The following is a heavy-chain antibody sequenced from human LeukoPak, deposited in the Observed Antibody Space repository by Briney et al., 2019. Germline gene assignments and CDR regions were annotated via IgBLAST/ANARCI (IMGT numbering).Heavy chain of an antibody. Sequence: PGGSLRLSCAASGFTFSSYAMSWVRQAPGKGLEWVSAISGSGGSTYYADSVKGRFTISRDNSKNTLYLQMNSLRAEGTAVYYRARDRDSSGYGFDYWGQGTLVTVSS. J-gene: IGHJ4*02. CDR1: GFTFSSYA. CDR3: ARDRDSSGYGFDY. D-gene: IGHD3-22*01. CDR2: ISGSGGST. V-gene: IGHV3-23*01.